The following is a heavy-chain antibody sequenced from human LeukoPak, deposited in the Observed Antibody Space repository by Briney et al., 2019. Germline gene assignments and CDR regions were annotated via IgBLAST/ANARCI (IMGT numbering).Heavy chain of an antibody. J-gene: IGHJ4*02. CDR1: GGTFSSYA. D-gene: IGHD3-3*01. Sequence: SVKVSCKASGGTFSSYAISWVRQAPGQGLEWMGGIIPIFGTANYAQKFQGRVTITADESTSTAYMELSSLRSEDTAVYYCARVTAKLRFLGYFDYWAQGTLVAFSS. V-gene: IGHV1-69*13. CDR2: IIPIFGTA. CDR3: ARVTAKLRFLGYFDY.